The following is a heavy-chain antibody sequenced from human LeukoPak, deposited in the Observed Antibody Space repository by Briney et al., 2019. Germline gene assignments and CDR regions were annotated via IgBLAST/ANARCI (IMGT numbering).Heavy chain of an antibody. Sequence: GGSLRLSCAASGFTFSDYTMHWVRQAPGKGLEWVAAISYDGSQKYYADSVAGRFTISRDNSKNTVYLHMNSLRAEDTAVFYCARANSSSWHYFDDWGQGTLVTVSS. CDR3: ARANSSSWHYFDD. CDR1: GFTFSDYT. D-gene: IGHD6-13*01. V-gene: IGHV3-30*04. CDR2: ISYDGSQK. J-gene: IGHJ4*02.